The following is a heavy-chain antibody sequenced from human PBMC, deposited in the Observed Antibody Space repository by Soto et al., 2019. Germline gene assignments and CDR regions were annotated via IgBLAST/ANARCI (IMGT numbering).Heavy chain of an antibody. D-gene: IGHD1-26*01. CDR3: AHRHSSGSYSY. Sequence: QITLKESGPTLVKPTQTLTLTCTFSGFSLTTSGVGVGWIRQPPGKALEWLALVYWDDDKRYCPSLKCRLSITKDTSKNQVVLTMTTMDPVDTATYYCAHRHSSGSYSYWGQGTLVTVSS. CDR1: GFSLTTSGVG. V-gene: IGHV2-5*02. J-gene: IGHJ4*02. CDR2: VYWDDDK.